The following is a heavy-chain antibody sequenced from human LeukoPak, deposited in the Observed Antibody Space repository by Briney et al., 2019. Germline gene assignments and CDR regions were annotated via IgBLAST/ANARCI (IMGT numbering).Heavy chain of an antibody. V-gene: IGHV3-53*01. J-gene: IGHJ2*01. D-gene: IGHD3-10*01. CDR1: GFTVSSSY. Sequence: QPGGSLRLSCAASGFTVSSSYMSWVRQAPGKGLEWVSVIYSGGSTYYADSVKGRFTISRDSSKNTLYFEMNSLRAEDTAVYYCARTGVVRGVIYWYFDLWGRGTLVTVSS. CDR2: IYSGGST. CDR3: ARTGVVRGVIYWYFDL.